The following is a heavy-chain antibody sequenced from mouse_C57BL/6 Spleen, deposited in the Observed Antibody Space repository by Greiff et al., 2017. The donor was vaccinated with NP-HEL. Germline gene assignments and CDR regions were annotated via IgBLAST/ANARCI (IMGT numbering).Heavy chain of an antibody. CDR2: IWTGGGT. J-gene: IGHJ2*01. CDR1: GFSLTSYA. CDR3: ARYYGSSESYYFDY. V-gene: IGHV2-9-1*01. D-gene: IGHD1-1*01. Sequence: VQGVESGPGLVAPSQSLSITCTVSGFSLTSYAISWVRQPPGKGLEWLGVIWTGGGTNYNSALKSRLSISKDNSKSQVFLKMNSLQTDDTARYYCARYYGSSESYYFDYWGQGTTLTVSS.